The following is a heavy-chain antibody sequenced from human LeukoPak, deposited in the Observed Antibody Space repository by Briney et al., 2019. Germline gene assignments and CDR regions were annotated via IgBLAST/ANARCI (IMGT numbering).Heavy chain of an antibody. CDR1: GFTFSRCW. Sequence: GGSLSLSCEASGFTFSRCWMHWVRQAPGKGLVWASRIKSDGKTNYADSVKGRFTISRDNAKNTVSLQMNSLRADDTGVYYCARAPSEVGGYYPEYFRHWGQGTLVTVSS. CDR2: IKSDGKT. CDR3: ARAPSEVGGYYPEYFRH. V-gene: IGHV3-74*01. D-gene: IGHD3-3*01. J-gene: IGHJ1*01.